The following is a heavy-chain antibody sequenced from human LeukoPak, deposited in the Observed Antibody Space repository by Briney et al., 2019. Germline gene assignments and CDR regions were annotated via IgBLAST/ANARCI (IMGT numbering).Heavy chain of an antibody. D-gene: IGHD4-11*01. J-gene: IGHJ1*01. CDR2: ISAYNGNT. CDR3: GRWRESSNWPPGYLQY. CDR1: GFTFTSFG. V-gene: IGHV1-18*01. Sequence: ASVKVSCKASGFTFTSFGFSWVRQAPGQGLEWMGWISAYNGNTNYAQNLQGRVTMTTDASTSTVYMELRSLRSDDTATYYCGRWRESSNWPPGYLQYWVQGTLVIVSS.